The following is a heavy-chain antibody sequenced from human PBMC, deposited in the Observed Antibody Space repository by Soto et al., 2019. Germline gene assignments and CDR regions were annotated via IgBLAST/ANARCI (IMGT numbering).Heavy chain of an antibody. CDR3: ARPYYYGSGNAYNWFDP. J-gene: IGHJ5*02. CDR2: MNPNSGNT. D-gene: IGHD3-10*01. V-gene: IGHV1-8*01. CDR1: GYTFTSYD. Sequence: ASVKVSCKASGYTFTSYDINWVRQATGQGLEWMGWMNPNSGNTGYAQKFQGRVTMTRNTSIGTAYMELSSLRSEDTAVYYCARPYYYGSGNAYNWFDPWGQGTLVTVSS.